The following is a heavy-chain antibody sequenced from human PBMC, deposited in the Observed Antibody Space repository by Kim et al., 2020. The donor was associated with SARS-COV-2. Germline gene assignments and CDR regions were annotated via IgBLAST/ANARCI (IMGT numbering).Heavy chain of an antibody. J-gene: IGHJ4*01. D-gene: IGHD3-16*01. CDR3: ASGGALTVFNDH. Sequence: GGSLRLSCAASGFIFADYYMTWIRQAPGKGLEWVSYITSGGEAIYYADSVRGRFTISRDNTNNLLYLHMSSLRPEDTAAYYCASGGALTVFNDHWGHET. CDR2: ITSGGEAI. CDR1: GFIFADYY. V-gene: IGHV3-11*01.